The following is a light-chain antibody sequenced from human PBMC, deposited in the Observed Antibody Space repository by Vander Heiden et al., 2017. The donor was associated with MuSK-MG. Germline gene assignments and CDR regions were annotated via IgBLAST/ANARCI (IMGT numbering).Light chain of an antibody. CDR1: QSINSL. Sequence: DIQLTQSPSTLSASVGDRVTITCRATQSINSLLAWYQQKPGKAPKLMIYKASNLESGVPSRFSGSGSGTEFTLTITSLQPDDFATYYCQQYYTYKDFGQGTKLEIK. J-gene: IGKJ2*01. CDR2: KAS. V-gene: IGKV1-5*03. CDR3: QQYYTYKD.